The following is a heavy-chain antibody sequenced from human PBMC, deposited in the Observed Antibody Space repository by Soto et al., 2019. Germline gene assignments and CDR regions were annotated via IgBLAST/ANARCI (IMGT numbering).Heavy chain of an antibody. J-gene: IGHJ6*03. V-gene: IGHV3-30*18. CDR3: AKCASFHRNFYYYMDV. CDR1: GFTFSSYG. CDR2: ISSDESDK. Sequence: QLVESGGGVVQPGRSLRLSCAASGFTFSSYGMHWVRQAPGKGLEWVAVISSDESDKYYADSVRGRFTISRDNSKHQLYLQMTRLRAEDTGMYYCAKCASFHRNFYYYMDVLGKGTTVTVSS.